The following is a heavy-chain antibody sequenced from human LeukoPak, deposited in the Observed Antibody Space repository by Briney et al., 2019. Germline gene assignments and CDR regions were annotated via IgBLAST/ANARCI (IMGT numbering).Heavy chain of an antibody. V-gene: IGHV3-21*01. CDR2: ISSSSSYI. D-gene: IGHD3-22*01. CDR3: ARAGYGYYYDSGGRSPADY. J-gene: IGHJ4*02. Sequence: GGSLRLSCAASGFTFSSYSMNWVRQAPGKGLEWVSSISSSSSYIYYADSVKGRFTISRDNAKNSLYLQMNGLRAEDTAVYYCARAGYGYYYDSGGRSPADYWGQGTLVTVSS. CDR1: GFTFSSYS.